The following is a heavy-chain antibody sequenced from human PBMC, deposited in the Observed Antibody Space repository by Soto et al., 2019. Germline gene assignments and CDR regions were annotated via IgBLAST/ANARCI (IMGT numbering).Heavy chain of an antibody. J-gene: IGHJ5*01. D-gene: IGHD1-26*01. CDR2: ISSSRTYI. Sequence: GGSLRLSCAASGFTFSTYTMNWVRQAPGKWLDWVSSISSSRTYIHYADSVKGRFTISRDNAKNSLFLRMNSLRAEDTAVYFCAKGSPYNWFDSWGQGXLVTVSS. V-gene: IGHV3-21*01. CDR1: GFTFSTYT. CDR3: AKGSPYNWFDS.